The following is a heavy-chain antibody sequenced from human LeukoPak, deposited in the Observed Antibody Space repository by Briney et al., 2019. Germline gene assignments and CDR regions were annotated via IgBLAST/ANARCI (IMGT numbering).Heavy chain of an antibody. D-gene: IGHD4-17*01. J-gene: IGHJ4*02. CDR1: GYTFTSYY. CDR3: ARSPTVTKRLVVESY. V-gene: IGHV1-46*01. CDR2: INPSGGST. Sequence: ASVKVSCKASGYTFTSYYMHWVRQAPGQGLEWMGIINPSGGSTSYAQKFRGRVTMTRDTSTSTVYMELSSLRSEDTAVYYCARSPTVTKRLVVESYWGQGTLVTVSS.